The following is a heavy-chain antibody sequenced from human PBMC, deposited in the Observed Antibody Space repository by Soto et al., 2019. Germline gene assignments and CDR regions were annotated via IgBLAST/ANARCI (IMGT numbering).Heavy chain of an antibody. Sequence: GSLRLSCSASGFTFSSYAMHWVRQAPGKGLEYVSAISSNGGSTYYADSVKGRFTISRDNSKNTLYLQMSSLRAEDTAVYYCVKDGPQYYYDSSGYYGASAFDIWGRGTMVTVSS. V-gene: IGHV3-64D*06. CDR1: GFTFSSYA. J-gene: IGHJ3*02. CDR2: ISSNGGST. CDR3: VKDGPQYYYDSSGYYGASAFDI. D-gene: IGHD3-22*01.